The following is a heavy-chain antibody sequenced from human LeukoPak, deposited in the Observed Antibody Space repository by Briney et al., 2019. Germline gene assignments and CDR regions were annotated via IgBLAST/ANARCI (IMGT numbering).Heavy chain of an antibody. Sequence: GGSLRLSCAASGFTFSSHWMHWVRQGPGKGLVWVSRINSDGSSPTYEDSVKGRFTISRDNAKNTLYLQMKSLRAEDTAVYYCARVPRGVRYSSSWSGYIDYWGQGTLVTVSS. CDR1: GFTFSSHW. V-gene: IGHV3-74*01. CDR2: INSDGSSP. J-gene: IGHJ4*02. D-gene: IGHD6-13*01. CDR3: ARVPRGVRYSSSWSGYIDY.